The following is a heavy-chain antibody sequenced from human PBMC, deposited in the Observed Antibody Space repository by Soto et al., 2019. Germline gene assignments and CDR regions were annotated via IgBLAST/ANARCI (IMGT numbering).Heavy chain of an antibody. J-gene: IGHJ4*02. CDR1: GFSFSSYG. V-gene: IGHV3-73*01. CDR2: IRSKANSYAT. Sequence: GGSLRLSCAASGFSFSSYGMHWVRQASGKGIEWVGRIRSKANSYATAYAASVKGRFTISIDDSKNTAYLQMNSLKTEDSFFYFCSTGSEKYFYDSSGYFFLRPFDYWGQGT. CDR3: STGSEKYFYDSSGYFFLRPFDY. D-gene: IGHD3-22*01.